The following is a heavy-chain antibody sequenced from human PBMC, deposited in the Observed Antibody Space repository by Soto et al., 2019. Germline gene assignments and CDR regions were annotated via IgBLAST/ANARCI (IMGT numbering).Heavy chain of an antibody. D-gene: IGHD5-12*01. Sequence: DVQLVESGGGLVKPGGSQRLSCVASGFPFSSYSMTWVRQAPGKGLEWVSFISRSGGSIEYADSVKGRFTISRDNAKNSLSLQMKSLRPADTAVYFCARDSGYSYGFDFWGPGTLVTVAS. CDR3: ARDSGYSYGFDF. CDR1: GFPFSSYS. V-gene: IGHV3-21*01. J-gene: IGHJ4*01. CDR2: ISRSGGSI.